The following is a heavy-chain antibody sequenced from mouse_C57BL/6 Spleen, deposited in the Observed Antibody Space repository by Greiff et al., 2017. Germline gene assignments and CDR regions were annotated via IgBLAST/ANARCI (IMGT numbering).Heavy chain of an antibody. CDR3: AKTLYYGNGFDY. D-gene: IGHD2-1*01. CDR2: IWRGGST. V-gene: IGHV2-5*01. Sequence: QVQLQQSGPGLVQPSQSLSITCTVSGFSLTSYGVHWVRQSPGQGLEWLGVIWRGGSTAYNAAFMSSLSITTANSTRPVFFKMNSLQADDTAIYSCAKTLYYGNGFDYWGQGTTLTVSS. J-gene: IGHJ2*01. CDR1: GFSLTSYG.